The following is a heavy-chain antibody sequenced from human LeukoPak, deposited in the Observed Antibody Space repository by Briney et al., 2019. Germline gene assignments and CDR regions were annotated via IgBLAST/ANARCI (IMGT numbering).Heavy chain of an antibody. D-gene: IGHD3-22*01. Sequence: PSETLSLTCTVSGDSISPYYWNWIRQPPGKGLEWIGYIYYSGSTNYNPSLKSRVTISVDTSRNQFSLKLSSVTAADTAVYYCARVSYYDSSVDYWGQGTLVTVSS. CDR2: IYYSGST. V-gene: IGHV4-59*01. J-gene: IGHJ4*02. CDR3: ARVSYYDSSVDY. CDR1: GDSISPYY.